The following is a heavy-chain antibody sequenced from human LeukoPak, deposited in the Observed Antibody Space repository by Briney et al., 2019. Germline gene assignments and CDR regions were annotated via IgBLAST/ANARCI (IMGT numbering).Heavy chain of an antibody. Sequence: GASVKVSCKASGYTFTGYYMHWVRQAPGQGLEWMGCINPNSGGTNYAQKFQGRVTMTRDTCISTAYMELSRLRSDDTAVYYCARVMVWGVTLNWFDPWGQGTLVTVSS. CDR1: GYTFTGYY. CDR2: INPNSGGT. CDR3: ARVMVWGVTLNWFDP. D-gene: IGHD3-10*01. J-gene: IGHJ5*02. V-gene: IGHV1-2*02.